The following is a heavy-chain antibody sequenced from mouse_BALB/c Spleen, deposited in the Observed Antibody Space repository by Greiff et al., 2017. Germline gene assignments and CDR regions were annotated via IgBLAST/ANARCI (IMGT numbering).Heavy chain of an antibody. J-gene: IGHJ4*01. D-gene: IGHD1-1*01. CDR2: IDPANGNT. CDR1: GFDIKDTY. Sequence: VQLQQSGAELVKPGASVKLSCTASGFDIKDTYMHWVKQRPEQGLEWIGRIDPANGNTKYDPKFQGKATITADTSSNTAYLQLSSLTSEDTAVYYCARSYYGSSLYAMDDWGQGTSVTVSS. V-gene: IGHV14-3*02. CDR3: ARSYYGSSLYAMDD.